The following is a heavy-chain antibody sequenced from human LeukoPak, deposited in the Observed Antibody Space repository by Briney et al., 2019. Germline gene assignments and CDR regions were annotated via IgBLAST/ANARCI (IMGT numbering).Heavy chain of an antibody. D-gene: IGHD3-10*01. CDR3: ARRGTMIRGVM. CDR2: IYPGDSDT. Sequence: GESLKISCKGSGYIFTGYWIGWVRQMPGKGLEWMGIIYPGDSDTRYNPSFQGQVTISADKSISTAYLQWSSLKASDTAIYYCARRGTMIRGVMWGQGTLVTVSS. V-gene: IGHV5-51*01. J-gene: IGHJ4*02. CDR1: GYIFTGYW.